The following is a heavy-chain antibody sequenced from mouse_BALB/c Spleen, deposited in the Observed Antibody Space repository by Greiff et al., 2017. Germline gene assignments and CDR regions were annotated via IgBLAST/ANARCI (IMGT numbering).Heavy chain of an antibody. CDR1: GFTFSSYT. V-gene: IGHV5-12-2*01. CDR2: ISNGGGST. CDR3: ARHPGFAFGYAMDY. Sequence: EVQLVESGGGLVQPGGSLKLSCAASGFTFSSYTMSWVRQTPEKRLEWVAYISNGGGSTYYPDTVKGRFTISRDNAKNTLYLQMSSLKSEDTAMYYCARHPGFAFGYAMDYWGQGTSVTVSS. J-gene: IGHJ4*01. D-gene: IGHD3-1*01.